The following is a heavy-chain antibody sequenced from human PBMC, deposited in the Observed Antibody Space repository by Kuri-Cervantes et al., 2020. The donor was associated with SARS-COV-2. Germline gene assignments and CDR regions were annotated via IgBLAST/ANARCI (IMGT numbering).Heavy chain of an antibody. V-gene: IGHV3-9*01. CDR2: ISWNSGSR. CDR1: GFTFDDYA. Sequence: SLKISCAASGFTFDDYAMHWVRQAPGKGLEWVSGISWNSGSRGYADSVRGRFTISRDNAKNSLYLQMNSLRAEDTAFYYCAKDNIAAAGYFDLWGQGTLVTVSS. J-gene: IGHJ4*02. D-gene: IGHD6-13*01. CDR3: AKDNIAAAGYFDL.